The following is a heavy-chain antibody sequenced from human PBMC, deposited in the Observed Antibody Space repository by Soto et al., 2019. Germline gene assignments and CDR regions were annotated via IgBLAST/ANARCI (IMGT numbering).Heavy chain of an antibody. CDR1: GYSFTSYW. CDR3: ARLYGGNYGMAV. CDR2: IDPSDSYT. V-gene: IGHV5-10-1*01. J-gene: IGHJ6*02. Sequence: EVQLVQSGAEVKKPGESLRISCKGSGYSFTSYWVTCVRQMPGKGLEWMGRIDPSDSYTNYNPPFQGHVTISVDKSISTAYLQWSSLKASDTAMYYCARLYGGNYGMAVWGQGTTVTVS. D-gene: IGHD4-17*01.